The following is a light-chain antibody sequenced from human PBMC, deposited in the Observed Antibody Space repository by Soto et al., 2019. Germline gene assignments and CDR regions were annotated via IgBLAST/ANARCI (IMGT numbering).Light chain of an antibody. Sequence: QSVLTQPPSVSAAPRQKVTISCSGSDSNIGNHYVSWYQQFPGTAPKLLIFDDNRRPSGIPDRFSGSKSGTSATLGITGLPAGDGGNYLRGTLDKSPGAVVFGGRAQAPVL. V-gene: IGLV1-51*01. CDR1: DSNIGNHY. J-gene: IGLJ2*01. CDR3: GTLDKSPGAVV. CDR2: DDN.